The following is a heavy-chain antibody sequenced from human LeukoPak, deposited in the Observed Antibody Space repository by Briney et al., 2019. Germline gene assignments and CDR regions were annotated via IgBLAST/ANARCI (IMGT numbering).Heavy chain of an antibody. Sequence: SVKVSCKASGGTFSSYAISWVQQAPGQGLEWMGGIIPIFGTANYAQKFQGRVTITADKSTSTAYMELSSLRSEDTAVYYCARDFKMGFDYWGQGTLVTVSS. J-gene: IGHJ4*02. CDR1: GGTFSSYA. D-gene: IGHD2-8*01. V-gene: IGHV1-69*06. CDR2: IIPIFGTA. CDR3: ARDFKMGFDY.